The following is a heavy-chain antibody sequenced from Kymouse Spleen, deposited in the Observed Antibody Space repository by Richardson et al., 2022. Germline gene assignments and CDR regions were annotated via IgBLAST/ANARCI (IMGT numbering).Heavy chain of an antibody. CDR3: AKRGYGSAYGMDV. CDR2: ISYDGSNK. Sequence: QVQLVESGGGVVQPGRSLRLSCAASGFTFSSYGMHWVRQAPGKGLEWVAVISYDGSNKYYADSVKGRFTISRDNSKNTLYLQMNSLRAEDTAVYYCAKRGYGSAYGMDVWGQGTTVTVSS. D-gene: IGHD3-10*01. CDR1: GFTFSSYG. J-gene: IGHJ6*02. V-gene: IGHV3-30*18.